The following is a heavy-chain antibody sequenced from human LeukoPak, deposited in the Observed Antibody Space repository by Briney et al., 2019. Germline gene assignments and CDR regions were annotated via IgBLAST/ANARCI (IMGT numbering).Heavy chain of an antibody. CDR1: GGSFSGYY. CDR2: INHSGST. Sequence: PSETLSLTCAVYGGSFSGYYWSWIRQPPGKGLEWIGEINHSGSTNYNPSLKSRVTISVDTSKNQFSLKLSSVTAADTAVYYCARVEWELLYGAFDIWGQGTMVTVSS. CDR3: ARVEWELLYGAFDI. J-gene: IGHJ3*02. V-gene: IGHV4-34*01. D-gene: IGHD1-26*01.